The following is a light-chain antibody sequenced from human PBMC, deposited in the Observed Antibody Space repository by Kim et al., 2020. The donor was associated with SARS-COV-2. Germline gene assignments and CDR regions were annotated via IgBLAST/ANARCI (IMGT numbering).Light chain of an antibody. CDR1: QTVTSNY. CDR3: QQYGSSPAT. V-gene: IGKV3-20*01. Sequence: SPGERDTISCRASQTVTSNYLAWYQQKPGQAPRLLIYGASSRATGIPDRFSGSGSGTDFTLTISRLEPEDFAVYYCQQYGSSPATFGQGTKVDIK. J-gene: IGKJ1*01. CDR2: GAS.